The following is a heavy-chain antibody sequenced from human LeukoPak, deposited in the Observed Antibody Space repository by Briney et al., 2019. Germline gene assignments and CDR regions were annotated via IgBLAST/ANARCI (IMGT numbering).Heavy chain of an antibody. CDR1: GGSFSGYY. V-gene: IGHV4-34*01. Sequence: PTETLSLTCDVYGGSFSGYYWSWTRQPPGKGLEWIGEINHSGFINYNPSLKSRVIISADTSKIQSSLKLTSVTAADTAVYYCARGQRAFDIWGQGTMVTVST. J-gene: IGHJ3*02. CDR3: ARGQRAFDI. CDR2: INHSGFI.